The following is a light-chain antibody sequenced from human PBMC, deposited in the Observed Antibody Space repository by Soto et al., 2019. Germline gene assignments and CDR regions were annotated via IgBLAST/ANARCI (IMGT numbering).Light chain of an antibody. V-gene: IGKV3-11*01. CDR3: QQRSNWPPSWT. CDR2: DAS. CDR1: QNISNY. J-gene: IGKJ1*01. Sequence: IVFTKCSSTVSLSPGKRASLSCRAIQNISNYLIWYQQKPGQAPRLLIYDASNRATGIPARFSGSGSGTDFTLTISSLEPEDFAVYYCQQRSNWPPSWTFGQGTKVDIK.